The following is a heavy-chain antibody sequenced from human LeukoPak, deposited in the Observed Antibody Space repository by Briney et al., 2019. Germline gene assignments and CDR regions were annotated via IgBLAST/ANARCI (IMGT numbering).Heavy chain of an antibody. J-gene: IGHJ3*02. D-gene: IGHD2/OR15-2a*01. CDR1: GFNFSNDA. V-gene: IGHV3-33*01. Sequence: GTSLRLSCTASGFNFSNDAMHWVRQAPCKGLEWVAAIWYDGSTEYYADAVKGRFTISRDNSKYTVYLQMSSLRVEDTSVYYCARESVIESFGKGAFDIWGLGTMVTVSS. CDR2: IWYDGSTE. CDR3: ARESVIESFGKGAFDI.